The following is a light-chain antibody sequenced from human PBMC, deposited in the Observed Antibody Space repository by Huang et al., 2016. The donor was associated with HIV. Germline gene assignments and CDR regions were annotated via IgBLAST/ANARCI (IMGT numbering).Light chain of an antibody. CDR1: QSISSY. V-gene: IGKV3-15*01. J-gene: IGKJ1*01. CDR3: HHYNNWPPGT. Sequence: EVVMTQSPATLSVSPGERATPSCRASQSISSYLAWYQQKPGQAPRLLIYGASTRATGIPARFSGSGSGTEFTLTISSLQSEDFAVYYCHHYNNWPPGTFGQGTKVEIK. CDR2: GAS.